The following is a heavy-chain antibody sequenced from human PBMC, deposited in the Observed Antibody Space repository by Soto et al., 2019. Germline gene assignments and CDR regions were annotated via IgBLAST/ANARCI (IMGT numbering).Heavy chain of an antibody. Sequence: SETLSLTCTVSGGSISSSSYYWGWIRQPPGKGLEWIGSIYYSGSTYYNPSLKSRVTISVDTSKNQFSLKLSSVTAADTAVYYCARSPSNYYDSSGYYYAYYFDYWGQGTLVTVSS. J-gene: IGHJ4*02. CDR1: GGSISSSSYY. CDR2: IYYSGST. CDR3: ARSPSNYYDSSGYYYAYYFDY. V-gene: IGHV4-39*01. D-gene: IGHD3-22*01.